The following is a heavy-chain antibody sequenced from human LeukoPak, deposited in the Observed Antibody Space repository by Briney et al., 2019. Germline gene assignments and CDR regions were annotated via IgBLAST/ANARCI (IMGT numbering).Heavy chain of an antibody. Sequence: SVKVSCKASGGTFSSYAISWVRQAPGQGLEWMGGIIPIFGTTNYAQKFQGRVTITADESTSTAYMELSSLSSEDTAVYHCARGMWEQQLPKYYYYHLDVWGKGTTVTISS. CDR2: IIPIFGTT. J-gene: IGHJ6*03. V-gene: IGHV1-69*13. D-gene: IGHD6-13*01. CDR1: GGTFSSYA. CDR3: ARGMWEQQLPKYYYYHLDV.